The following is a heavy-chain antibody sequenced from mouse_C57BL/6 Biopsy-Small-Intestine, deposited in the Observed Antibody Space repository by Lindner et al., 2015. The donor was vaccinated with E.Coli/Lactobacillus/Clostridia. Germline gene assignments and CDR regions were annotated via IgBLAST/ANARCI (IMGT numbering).Heavy chain of an antibody. D-gene: IGHD1-1*01. Sequence: KVSCKATGYTFTNNGFSWVRQAPGQGLEWMGWISAYNGNTNYAQNFQGRVTMTTDTFTGTAYMELGSLRSDDTAVYYCVRDSPLVSSIYYLEYWGQGTLVTVSS. CDR2: ISAYNGNT. CDR1: GYTFTNNG. V-gene: IGHV1-81*01. CDR3: VRDSPLVSSIYYLEY. J-gene: IGHJ4*01.